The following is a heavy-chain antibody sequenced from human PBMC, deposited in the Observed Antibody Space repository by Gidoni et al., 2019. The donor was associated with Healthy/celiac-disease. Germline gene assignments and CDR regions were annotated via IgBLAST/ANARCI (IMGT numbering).Heavy chain of an antibody. Sequence: EVQLLESGGGLVQPGGALRPSCAASGFTFSSYARSWVRQAPGKGLEWVAAISGSGGSTYYADSVKGRFTISRDNSKNTLYLQMNSLRVEDTAVYYCAKDRRGRWLQLSAAFDIWGQGTMVTVSS. CDR2: ISGSGGST. D-gene: IGHD5-12*01. CDR3: AKDRRGRWLQLSAAFDI. J-gene: IGHJ3*02. V-gene: IGHV3-23*01. CDR1: GFTFSSYA.